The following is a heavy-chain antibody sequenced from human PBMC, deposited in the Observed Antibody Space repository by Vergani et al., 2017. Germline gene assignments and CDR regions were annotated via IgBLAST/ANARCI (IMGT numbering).Heavy chain of an antibody. CDR1: GFSLNTRGVS. V-gene: IGHV2-5*04. D-gene: IGHD1-1*01. J-gene: IGHJ6*03. CDR3: VYRKNECGTTGCCYPFYYYYYMDV. CDR2: IYWNDDQ. Sequence: QITLKESGPTLVKPTQTLTLTCTFSGFSLNTRGVSVAWLRHPPGMALDWLALIYWNDDQHYSPSLNNRVTITKDTSKNQVVLTMTNMDYVDTGTYYCVYRKNECGTTGCCYPFYYYYYMDVWGKGTTVTVSS.